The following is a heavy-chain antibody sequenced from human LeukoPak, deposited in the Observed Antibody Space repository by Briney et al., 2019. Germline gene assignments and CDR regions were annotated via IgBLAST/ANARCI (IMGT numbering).Heavy chain of an antibody. CDR1: GGSISSGAYY. CDR2: IYHSGST. V-gene: IGHV4-31*03. J-gene: IGHJ5*02. CDR3: SRGLATTRGYNWFDT. Sequence: SETLCLTCTVSGGSISSGAYYWTWIRQHPGEGLEWIGYIYHSGSTYYNPSLKSRVTMSVDTSKNQFSLEMSSVTAADTAVYYCSRGLATTRGYNWFDTWGQGTLVTVSS. D-gene: IGHD1/OR15-1a*01.